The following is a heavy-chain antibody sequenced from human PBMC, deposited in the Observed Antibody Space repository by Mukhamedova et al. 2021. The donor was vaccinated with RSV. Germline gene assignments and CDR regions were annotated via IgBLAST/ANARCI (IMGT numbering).Heavy chain of an antibody. CDR2: ISSDGTEK. J-gene: IGHJ4*02. V-gene: IGHV3-30*04. Sequence: VRQAPGKGLQWVARISSDGTEKYFADSVEGRFTISRDNSRNTVYLLMYSLRPEDTAVYFCTRDASRWAHYDNAALYTPFDSWVRGT. CDR3: TRDASRWAHYDNAALYTPFDS. D-gene: IGHD3-22*01.